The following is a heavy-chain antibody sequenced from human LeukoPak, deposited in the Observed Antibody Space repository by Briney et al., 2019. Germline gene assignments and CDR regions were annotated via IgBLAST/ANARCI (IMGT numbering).Heavy chain of an antibody. J-gene: IGHJ5*02. V-gene: IGHV3-21*01. CDR1: GFTFSSYS. D-gene: IGHD2-2*02. Sequence: KSGGSLRLSCAASGFTFSSYSMNWVRQAPGKGLEWVSSISSSSSYIYYADSVKGRFTISRDNAKNSLYLQMNSLRAEDTAVYYCARHYCSSTSCYKGIDAWGQGTLVTVSS. CDR3: ARHYCSSTSCYKGIDA. CDR2: ISSSSSYI.